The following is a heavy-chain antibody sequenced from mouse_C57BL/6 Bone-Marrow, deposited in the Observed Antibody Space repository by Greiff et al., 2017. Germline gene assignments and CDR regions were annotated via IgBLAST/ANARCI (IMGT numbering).Heavy chain of an antibody. Sequence: VQLVESGAELARPGASVKMSCKASGYTFTSYTMHWVKQRPGQGLEWIGYINPSSGYTKYNQKFKDKATLTADKSSSTAYMQLSSLTSEDSAFYYCARGPYYAMDYWGQGTSVTVSS. J-gene: IGHJ4*01. CDR3: ARGPYYAMDY. CDR1: GYTFTSYT. V-gene: IGHV1-4*01. CDR2: INPSSGYT.